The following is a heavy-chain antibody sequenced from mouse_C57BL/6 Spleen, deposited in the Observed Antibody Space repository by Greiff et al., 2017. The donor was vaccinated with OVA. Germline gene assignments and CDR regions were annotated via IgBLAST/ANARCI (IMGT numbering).Heavy chain of an antibody. CDR3: ARDSGLAWFAY. D-gene: IGHD3-1*01. CDR1: GYTFTDYY. V-gene: IGHV1-76*01. CDR2: IYPGSGNT. Sequence: QVQLQQSGAELVRPGASVKLSCKASGYTFTDYYINWVKQRPGQGLEWIARIYPGSGNTYYNEKFKGKATLTAEKSSSTAYMQLSSLTSEDSAVYFCARDSGLAWFAYWGQGTLVTVSA. J-gene: IGHJ3*01.